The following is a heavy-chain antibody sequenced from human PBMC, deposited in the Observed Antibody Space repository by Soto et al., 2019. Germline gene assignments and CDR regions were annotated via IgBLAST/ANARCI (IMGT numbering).Heavy chain of an antibody. CDR3: VRGYDFVWGSYRSDACEI. Sequence: ASVKVSCKASGYTFTNNAIHWVRQAPGQRLEWLGWLNPGNSNREYSQKFQGRIIMTKDTSASTAYMELSSLISEDTAVFYCVRGYDFVWGSYRSDACEIWGQGTMVTVSS. V-gene: IGHV1-3*01. J-gene: IGHJ3*02. CDR2: LNPGNSNR. CDR1: GYTFTNNA. D-gene: IGHD3-16*02.